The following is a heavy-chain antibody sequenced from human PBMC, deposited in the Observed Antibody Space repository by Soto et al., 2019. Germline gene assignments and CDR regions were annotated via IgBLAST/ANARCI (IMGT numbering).Heavy chain of an antibody. Sequence: SETLSLTCAVYGGSFSGYYWSWIRQPPGKGLEWIGEINHSGSTNYNPSLKSRVTISVDTSKNQFSLKLSSVTAADTAVYYCARGPRTNYYGSGSYPMDVWGQGTTVTVSS. CDR2: INHSGST. J-gene: IGHJ6*02. D-gene: IGHD3-10*01. V-gene: IGHV4-34*01. CDR3: ARGPRTNYYGSGSYPMDV. CDR1: GGSFSGYY.